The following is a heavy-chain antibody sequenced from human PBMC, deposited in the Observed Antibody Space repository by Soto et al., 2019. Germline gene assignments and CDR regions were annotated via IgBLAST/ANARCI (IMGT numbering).Heavy chain of an antibody. CDR2: IIPIFGTA. CDR3: ARCSAVAGAFDS. Sequence: GASVKVSCKASGGTFSSYAISWVRQAPGQVLEWMGGIIPIFGTANYAQKFQGRVTITADESTSTAHMELSSLRSEDTAVYYCARCSAVAGAFDSWGQGTLVTVYS. J-gene: IGHJ4*02. D-gene: IGHD6-19*01. CDR1: GGTFSSYA. V-gene: IGHV1-69*13.